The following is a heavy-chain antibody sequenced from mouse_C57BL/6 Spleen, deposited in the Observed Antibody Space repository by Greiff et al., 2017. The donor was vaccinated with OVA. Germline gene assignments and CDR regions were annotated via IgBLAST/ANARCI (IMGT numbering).Heavy chain of an antibody. CDR3: ASGITTAGFAY. V-gene: IGHV2-6*01. CDR2: IWGVGST. CDR1: GFSLTSYG. D-gene: IGHD1-1*01. Sequence: VQLVESGPGLVAPSQSLSITCTVSGFSLTSYGVDWVRQSPGKGLEWLGVIWGVGSTNYNSALKSRLSISKDNSKSQVFLKMNSLQTDDTAMYYCASGITTAGFAYWGQGTLVTVSA. J-gene: IGHJ3*01.